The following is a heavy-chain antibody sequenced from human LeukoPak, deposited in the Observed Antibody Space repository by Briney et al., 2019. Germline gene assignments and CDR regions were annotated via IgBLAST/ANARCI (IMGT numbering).Heavy chain of an antibody. V-gene: IGHV3-33*08. D-gene: IGHD2-2*01. J-gene: IGHJ6*02. CDR2: IWYDGSNK. Sequence: PGGSLRLSCAASGFTFSSYAMHWVRQAPGKGLEWVAVIWYDGSNKYYADSVKGRFTISRDNSKNTLYLQMNSLRAEDTAVYYCAREPFVVVPAATPYYYYGMDVWGQGTTVTVSS. CDR1: GFTFSSYA. CDR3: AREPFVVVPAATPYYYYGMDV.